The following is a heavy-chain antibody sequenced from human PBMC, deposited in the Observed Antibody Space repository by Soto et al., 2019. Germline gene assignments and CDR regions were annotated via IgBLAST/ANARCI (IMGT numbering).Heavy chain of an antibody. V-gene: IGHV3-9*01. D-gene: IGHD2-8*01. J-gene: IGHJ3*02. CDR3: VKDYGRHSGDGMHI. CDR2: INWDGGKI. Sequence: EVQLAESGGGLVEPGRSLRLSCAASGFSVDDYAMHWVRQGPGKGLEWVSGINWDGGKIGYADSVKGRFTMSRDSAKNSLFQQRSRLRADDTALYYCVKDYGRHSGDGMHIWGQGTKVAVSS. CDR1: GFSVDDYA.